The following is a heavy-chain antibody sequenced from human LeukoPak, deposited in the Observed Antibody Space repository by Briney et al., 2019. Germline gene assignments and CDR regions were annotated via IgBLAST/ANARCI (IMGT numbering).Heavy chain of an antibody. CDR2: IYYSGST. CDR1: GGSISSSSYY. CDR3: ARGEGPPAILTDDAFDI. J-gene: IGHJ3*02. V-gene: IGHV4-39*07. Sequence: SETLSLTCTVSGGSISSSSYYWGWIRQPPGKGLEWIGSIYYSGSTYCNPSLKSRVTISVDTSKNQFSLKLSSVTAADTAVYYCARGEGPPAILTDDAFDIWGQGTMVTVSS. D-gene: IGHD2-21*02.